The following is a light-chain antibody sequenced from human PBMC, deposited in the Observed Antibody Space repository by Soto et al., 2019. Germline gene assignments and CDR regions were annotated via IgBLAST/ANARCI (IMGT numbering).Light chain of an antibody. CDR2: DAS. V-gene: IGKV3D-15*01. Sequence: EIVMTQSPVTLSVSPGDRATLSCRASQSISNKVAWYQQRPGQSPRLLIYDASTRATGIPARFSGSGSGTEFTHTISSLQSEDFAVYFCQQYNNWPPVYTFGQGTKLDIK. CDR1: QSISNK. CDR3: QQYNNWPPVYT. J-gene: IGKJ2*01.